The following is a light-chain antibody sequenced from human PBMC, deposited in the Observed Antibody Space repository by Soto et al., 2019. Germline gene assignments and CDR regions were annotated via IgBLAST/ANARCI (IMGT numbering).Light chain of an antibody. CDR2: EVS. J-gene: IGLJ1*01. V-gene: IGLV2-8*01. Sequence: QSALTQPPSASGSPGQSVTISCTGTSSDVGGYNYISWYQHHPGKAPKLMIYEVSQRPSGVPDRFPGSKSGNTASLTVSGLQAEDEADYYCSSYAGSNNRGVFGSGTKVTVL. CDR3: SSYAGSNNRGV. CDR1: SSDVGGYNY.